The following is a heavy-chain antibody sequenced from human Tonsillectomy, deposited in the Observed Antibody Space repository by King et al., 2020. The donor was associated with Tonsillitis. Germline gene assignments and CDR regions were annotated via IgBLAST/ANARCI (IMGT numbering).Heavy chain of an antibody. CDR1: GGSINSYY. J-gene: IGHJ5*02. V-gene: IGHV4-59*01. CDR3: ARDPGASTTAGNWFDP. Sequence: QLQESGPGLVKPSETLSLTCTVSGGSINSYYWSWIRQPTGKGLEWIGNIYYSGSTDYNSSLKSRVTISVEKSKNQFSLKLSSVTAADTAVYYCARDPGASTTAGNWFDPWGQGTLVTVSS. D-gene: IGHD4-17*01. CDR2: IYYSGST.